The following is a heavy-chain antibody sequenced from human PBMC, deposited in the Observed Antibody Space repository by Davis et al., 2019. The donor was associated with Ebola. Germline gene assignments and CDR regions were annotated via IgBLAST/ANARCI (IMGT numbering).Heavy chain of an antibody. CDR1: GGSISSGDYY. J-gene: IGHJ6*02. CDR3: ARVHLYYYYGMDV. CDR2: IYYSGST. Sequence: PSETLSLTCTVSGGSISSGDYYWSWIRQPPGKGLEWIGYIYYSGSTYYNPSLKSRVTISVDTSKNQFSLKLSSVTAADTAVYYCARVHLYYYYGMDVWGQGTTVTVSS. V-gene: IGHV4-30-4*01.